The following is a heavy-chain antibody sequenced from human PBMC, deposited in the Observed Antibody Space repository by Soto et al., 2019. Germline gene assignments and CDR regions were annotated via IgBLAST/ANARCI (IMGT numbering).Heavy chain of an antibody. J-gene: IGHJ6*02. D-gene: IGHD1-1*01. CDR3: ARDAPKTNDYSYYGMDX. CDR1: GYTFTSYV. Sequence: ASVKVSCRASGYTFTSYVISWVRQAPGQGLEWMGLISSYNGNTNYAKKLQGRVTMTTDTSTSTAYMELRSLRSDDTAVYYCARDAPKTNDYSYYGMDXWGQGTTVTVS. CDR2: ISSYNGNT. V-gene: IGHV1-18*01.